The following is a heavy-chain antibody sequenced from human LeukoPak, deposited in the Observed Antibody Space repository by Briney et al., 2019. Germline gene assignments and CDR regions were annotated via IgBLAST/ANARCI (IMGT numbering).Heavy chain of an antibody. J-gene: IGHJ4*02. CDR2: IYSGGST. CDR3: ARDPRTLGSSWYEWGFDD. Sequence: GGSLRLSCAASGFTVSSNYMSWVRQAPGKGLEWVSVIYSGGSTYYADSVKGRFTISRDNSKNTLYLQMNSLRAEDTAVYYCARDPRTLGSSWYEWGFDDWGQGTLVTVSS. CDR1: GFTVSSNY. V-gene: IGHV3-66*01. D-gene: IGHD6-13*01.